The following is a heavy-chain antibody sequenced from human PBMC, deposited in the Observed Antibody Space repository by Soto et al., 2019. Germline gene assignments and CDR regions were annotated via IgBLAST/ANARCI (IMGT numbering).Heavy chain of an antibody. CDR3: ARAERGYSYGYWLLDYYYMDV. CDR1: GYTFTSYG. J-gene: IGHJ6*03. D-gene: IGHD5-18*01. V-gene: IGHV1-18*01. Sequence: ASVKVSCKASGYTFTSYGISWVRQAPGQGLEWMGWISAYNGNTNYAQKLQGRVTMTTGTSTSTAYMELRSLRSDDTAVYYCARAERGYSYGYWLLDYYYMDVWGKGTTVTVSS. CDR2: ISAYNGNT.